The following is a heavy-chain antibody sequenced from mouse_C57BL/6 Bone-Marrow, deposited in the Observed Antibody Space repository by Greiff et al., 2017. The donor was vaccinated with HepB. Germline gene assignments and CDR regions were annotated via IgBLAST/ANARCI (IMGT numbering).Heavy chain of an antibody. D-gene: IGHD1-1*02. J-gene: IGHJ3*01. CDR2: ISSGGSYT. CDR3: ARLLWSFAY. Sequence: EVQVVESGGDLVKPGGSLKLSCAASGFTFSSYGMSWVRQTPYKRLEWVATISSGGSYTYYPDSVKGRFTISRDNAKNTLYLQMSSLKSEDTAMYYCARLLWSFAYWGQGTLVTVSA. CDR1: GFTFSSYG. V-gene: IGHV5-6*01.